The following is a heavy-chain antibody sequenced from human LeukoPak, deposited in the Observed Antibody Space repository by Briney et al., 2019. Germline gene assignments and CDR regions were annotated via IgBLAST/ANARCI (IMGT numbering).Heavy chain of an antibody. V-gene: IGHV3-53*01. Sequence: GGSLRLSCAASGFTVSSNYMNWVRQAPGKGLEWVSVIYSGGSTYYADSVKGRFTISRDNSKNTLYLQMNSLRAEDTAIYYCAREVGTPAVRSAFDLWGQGTVLTVSS. CDR3: AREVGTPAVRSAFDL. D-gene: IGHD2-15*01. J-gene: IGHJ3*01. CDR1: GFTVSSNY. CDR2: IYSGGST.